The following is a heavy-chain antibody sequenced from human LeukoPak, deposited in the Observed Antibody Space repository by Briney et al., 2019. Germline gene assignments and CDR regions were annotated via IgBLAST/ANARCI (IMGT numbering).Heavy chain of an antibody. V-gene: IGHV3-20*04. CDR1: GFTFDDYG. J-gene: IGHJ6*03. Sequence: TGGSLRLSCAASGFTFDDYGMSWVRHSPGKGLEWVSGINWNGGSTGYADSVKGRFTISRDNAKNSLYLQMNSLRAEDTALYYCARGRYYYYYMDVWGKGTTVTVSS. CDR3: ARGRYYYYYMDV. CDR2: INWNGGST.